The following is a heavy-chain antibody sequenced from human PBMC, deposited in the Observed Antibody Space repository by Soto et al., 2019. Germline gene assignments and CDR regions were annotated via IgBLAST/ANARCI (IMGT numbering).Heavy chain of an antibody. Sequence: GGSLRLSCAASGFTFSSYSMNWVRQAPGKGLEWVSYISSSSSTIYYADSVKGRFTISRDNAKNSLYLQMNSLRDEDTAVYYCARDQEQWLVMSLNWFDPWGQGTLVTVS. CDR1: GFTFSSYS. CDR2: ISSSSSTI. CDR3: ARDQEQWLVMSLNWFDP. V-gene: IGHV3-48*02. D-gene: IGHD6-19*01. J-gene: IGHJ5*02.